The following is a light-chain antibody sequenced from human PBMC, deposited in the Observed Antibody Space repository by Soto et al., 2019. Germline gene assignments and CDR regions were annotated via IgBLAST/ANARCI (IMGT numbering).Light chain of an antibody. CDR2: AAS. Sequence: DIQMTQSPSSLSASVGDRVTITCRASQSISSYLNWYQQKPGKAPKFLIYAASSLQSGAPSRFSGSGSGTDFTLTICSLQPEDFATYYCQQSYSGFTFGPGTKVDIK. V-gene: IGKV1-39*01. CDR1: QSISSY. J-gene: IGKJ3*01. CDR3: QQSYSGFT.